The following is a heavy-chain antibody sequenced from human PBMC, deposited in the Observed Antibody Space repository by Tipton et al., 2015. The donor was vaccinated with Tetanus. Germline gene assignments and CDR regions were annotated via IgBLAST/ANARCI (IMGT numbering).Heavy chain of an antibody. CDR2: INSDGSST. D-gene: IGHD3-22*01. V-gene: IGHV3-74*01. J-gene: IGHJ3*02. CDR3: ARDYYDSSGTDAFDI. Sequence: SLRLSCAASGFTFSSYWMHWVRQAPGKGLVWVSRINSDGSSTSYADSVKGRFTISRDNAKNTLYLQMNSLRAEDTAVYYCARDYYDSSGTDAFDIWGQGTMVTVSS. CDR1: GFTFSSYW.